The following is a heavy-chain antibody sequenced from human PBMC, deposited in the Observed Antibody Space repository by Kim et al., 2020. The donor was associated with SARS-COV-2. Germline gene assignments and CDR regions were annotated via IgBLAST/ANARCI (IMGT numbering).Heavy chain of an antibody. D-gene: IGHD4-4*01. V-gene: IGHV4-59*08. Sequence: NYNPSLKSRVTMSVDTSKNQCSLGLDSVTAADAAMYYCARRYSNYWYFDLWGRGTLVTVSS. CDR3: ARRYSNYWYFDL. J-gene: IGHJ2*01.